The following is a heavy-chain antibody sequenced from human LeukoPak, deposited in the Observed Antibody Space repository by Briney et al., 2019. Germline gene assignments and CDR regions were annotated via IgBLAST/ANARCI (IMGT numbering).Heavy chain of an antibody. D-gene: IGHD3-22*01. Sequence: AGGSLRLSCTASGFTFSSYSMNWVRQAPGKGLEWVSSISSSSSYIYYADSVKGRFTISRDNAKNSLYLQMNSLRAEDTAVYYCARVLHYYYDSSGYNPWVIRPFDIWGQGTMVTVSS. V-gene: IGHV3-21*01. CDR2: ISSSSSYI. J-gene: IGHJ3*02. CDR3: ARVLHYYYDSSGYNPWVIRPFDI. CDR1: GFTFSSYS.